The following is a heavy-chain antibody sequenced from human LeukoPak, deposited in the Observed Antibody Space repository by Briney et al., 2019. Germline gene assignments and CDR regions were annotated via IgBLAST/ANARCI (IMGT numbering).Heavy chain of an antibody. V-gene: IGHV3-23*01. CDR1: GFTFSSYA. CDR3: AKDRYCSSTSCYADYFDY. D-gene: IGHD2-2*01. Sequence: PGGSLRLSCAASGFTFSSYAMSWVRQVPGKGLEWASAISVSGGSTYYADSVKGRFTISRDNSKNTLYLQMNSLRAEDTAVYYCAKDRYCSSTSCYADYFDYWGQGTLVTVSS. CDR2: ISVSGGST. J-gene: IGHJ4*02.